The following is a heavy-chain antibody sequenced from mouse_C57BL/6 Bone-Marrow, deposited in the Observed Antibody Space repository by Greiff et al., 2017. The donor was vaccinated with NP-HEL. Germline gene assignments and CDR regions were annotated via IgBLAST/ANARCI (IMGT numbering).Heavy chain of an antibody. CDR3: ASSAY. Sequence: VQLQQSGPELVKPGASVKISCKASGYSFTGYYMNWVKQSPEKSLEWIGEINPSTGGTTYNQKFKAKATLIVDKSSSTAYMHLKSLTSEDSAVYYCASSAYWGQGTLVTVSA. V-gene: IGHV1-42*01. CDR1: GYSFTGYY. CDR2: INPSTGGT. J-gene: IGHJ3*01.